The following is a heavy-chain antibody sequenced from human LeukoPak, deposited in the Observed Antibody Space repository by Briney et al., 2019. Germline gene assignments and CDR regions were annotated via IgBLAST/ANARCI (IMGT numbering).Heavy chain of an antibody. D-gene: IGHD3-22*01. Sequence: PGGSLRLSCAVSGYPFSDHYIDWVRQAPGKGLEWVSAITSGGSTYYADSVKGRFTISRDNSKHTLYLQMDSLRAEDTAVYYCARDKGDYDTSGSLFVFGGQGTLVTISS. J-gene: IGHJ4*02. CDR2: ITSGGST. CDR1: GYPFSDHY. V-gene: IGHV3-53*01. CDR3: ARDKGDYDTSGSLFVF.